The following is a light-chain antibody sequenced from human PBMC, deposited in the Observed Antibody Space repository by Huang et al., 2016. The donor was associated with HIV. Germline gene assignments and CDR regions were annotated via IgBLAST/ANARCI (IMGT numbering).Light chain of an antibody. CDR1: QSLLHNDAKTY. J-gene: IGKJ1*01. Sequence: DIVLTQTPLSLSVPPGQPASISCKSSQSLLHNDAKTYLYWYVLMPCQSQQLQIYEGSHRLSGVPDRISGRGSGPGFTLDISRVEAADARVYSCMQNIQPATFGQGTKVEIK. V-gene: IGKV2D-29*02. CDR3: MQNIQPAT. CDR2: EGS.